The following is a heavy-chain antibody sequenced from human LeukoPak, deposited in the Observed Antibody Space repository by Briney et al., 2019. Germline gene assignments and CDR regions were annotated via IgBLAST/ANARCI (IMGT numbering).Heavy chain of an antibody. CDR1: GDSMSTSY. CDR3: ARGWRGDHFDY. V-gene: IGHV4-59*01. CDR2: FYHSGT. J-gene: IGHJ4*02. Sequence: SESLSLTCTVSGDSMSTSYWSWIRQPLGKGLEWIGYFYHSGTDYNPSLKSRVTISGDMSNNQFSLKLSSVTAADTAIYYCARGWRGDHFDYWGQGTLVSVSS. D-gene: IGHD3-16*01.